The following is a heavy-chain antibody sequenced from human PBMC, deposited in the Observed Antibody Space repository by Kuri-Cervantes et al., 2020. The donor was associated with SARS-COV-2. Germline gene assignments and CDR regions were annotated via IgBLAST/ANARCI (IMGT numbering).Heavy chain of an antibody. J-gene: IGHJ5*02. CDR1: GYSFTTYC. CDR3: ARRFGTNWFDL. CDR2: ICPYDSTT. Sequence: GESLKISCKASGYSFTTYCIAWVRQKPEKGLEWMGTICPYDSTTTYGPSFQGQVTISADKSVDTTYLQWNNLRAADTAIYYCARRFGTNWFDLWGQGTLVTVSS. D-gene: IGHD3-16*01. V-gene: IGHV5-51*01.